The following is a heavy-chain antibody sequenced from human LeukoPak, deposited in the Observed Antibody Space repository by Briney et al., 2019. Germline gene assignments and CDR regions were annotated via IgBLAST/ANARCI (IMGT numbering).Heavy chain of an antibody. CDR1: GYTFTGYY. CDR2: INPNSGGT. V-gene: IGHV1-2*02. Sequence: ASVKVSCKASGYTFTGYYMHWVRQAPGQGLEWMGWINPNSGGTNYAQKLQGRVTMTTDTSTSTAYMELRSLRSDDTAVYYCARPLGIPRDWFDPWGQGTLVTVSS. J-gene: IGHJ5*02. D-gene: IGHD6-13*01. CDR3: ARPLGIPRDWFDP.